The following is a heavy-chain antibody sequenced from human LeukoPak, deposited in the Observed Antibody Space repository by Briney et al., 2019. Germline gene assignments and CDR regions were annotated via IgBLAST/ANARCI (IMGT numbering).Heavy chain of an antibody. CDR2: INHSGST. CDR1: GGSFSGYY. D-gene: IGHD3-22*01. CDR3: ARGQPDSSGYAYYFDY. Sequence: LETLSLTCAVYGGSFSGYYWSWIRQPPGKGLEWIGEINHSGSTNYNPSLKSRVTISVDTSKNQFSLKLSSVTAADTAVYYCARGQPDSSGYAYYFDYWGQGTLVTVSS. J-gene: IGHJ4*02. V-gene: IGHV4-34*01.